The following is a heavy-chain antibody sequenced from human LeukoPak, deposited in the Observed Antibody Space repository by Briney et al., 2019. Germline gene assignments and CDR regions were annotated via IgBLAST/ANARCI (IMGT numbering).Heavy chain of an antibody. CDR1: GFTVSSNY. CDR3: ARVAYCSGGSCHSTPYYFDY. D-gene: IGHD2-15*01. V-gene: IGHV3-21*01. Sequence: PGGSLRLSCAASGFTVSSNYMSWVRQAPGKGLEWVSSISASSSYIYYADSVKGRFTISRDNAKNSLYLQMNSLRAEDTAVYYCARVAYCSGGSCHSTPYYFDYWGQGTLVTVSS. CDR2: ISASSSYI. J-gene: IGHJ4*02.